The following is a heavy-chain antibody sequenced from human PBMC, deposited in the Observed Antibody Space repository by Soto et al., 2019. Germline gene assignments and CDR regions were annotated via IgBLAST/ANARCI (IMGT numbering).Heavy chain of an antibody. Sequence: VGSLILSCKASGFTFSTYALNWVRQAPGKGLDWVSSISGGSTYIYHADSVKGRFTISRDNAKNSLYLQMNSLRVEDTAVYFCASGKSGSYDYWGQGTLVTVSS. V-gene: IGHV3-21*01. CDR1: GFTFSTYA. CDR3: ASGKSGSYDY. CDR2: ISGGSTYI. J-gene: IGHJ4*02. D-gene: IGHD1-26*01.